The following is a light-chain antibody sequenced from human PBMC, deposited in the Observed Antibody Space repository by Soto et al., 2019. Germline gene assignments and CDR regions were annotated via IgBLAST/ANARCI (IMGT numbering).Light chain of an antibody. CDR3: QQYGIV. J-gene: IGKJ3*01. V-gene: IGKV3-20*01. Sequence: EIVMTQSPGTLSVSPGERVTLSCRASQSVSNNYLAWYQQKPGQAPRLLIYGASNRATGIPDRFSGSGSGTDFTLTISSLEPEDFAVYYCQQYGIVFGPGTKVDIK. CDR1: QSVSNNY. CDR2: GAS.